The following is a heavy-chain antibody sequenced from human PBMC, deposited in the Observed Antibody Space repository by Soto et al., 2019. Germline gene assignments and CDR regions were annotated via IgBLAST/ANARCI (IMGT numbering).Heavy chain of an antibody. CDR2: IYYSGGT. V-gene: IGHV4-39*01. CDR1: GGSISSSSYY. Sequence: SETLSLTCTVSGGSISSSSYYWGWIRQPPGKGLEWIGSIYYSGGTYYNPSLKSRVTISVDTSKNQFSLKLSSVTAADTAVYYCARLTGYQLLRYAFDIWGQGTRVTVSS. CDR3: ARLTGYQLLRYAFDI. J-gene: IGHJ3*02. D-gene: IGHD2-2*01.